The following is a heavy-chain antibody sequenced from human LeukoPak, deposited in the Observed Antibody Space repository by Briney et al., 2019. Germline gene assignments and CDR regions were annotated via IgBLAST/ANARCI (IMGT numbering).Heavy chain of an antibody. Sequence: PSETLSLTCTVSGGSISSSSYYWGWIRQPPGKGLEWIGGIYYSGSTYYNPSLKSRVTISVDTSKNQFSLKLSSVTAADTAVYYCARRGWAYFDYWGQGTLVTVSS. CDR1: GGSISSSSYY. J-gene: IGHJ4*02. D-gene: IGHD1-26*01. V-gene: IGHV4-39*01. CDR3: ARRGWAYFDY. CDR2: IYYSGST.